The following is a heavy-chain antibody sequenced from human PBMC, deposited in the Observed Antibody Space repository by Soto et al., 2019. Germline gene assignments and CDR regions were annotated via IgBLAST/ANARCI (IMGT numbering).Heavy chain of an antibody. CDR2: IYATGTT. CDR3: VRDGTKTLRDWFDP. Sequence: SETLSLTCTVSGASISGFYWSWIRKSAGKGLEWIGRIYATGTTDYNPSLKSRVMMSVDTSKKQFSLKLRSVTAADTAVYYCVRDGTKTLRDWFDPWGQGIPVTVYS. CDR1: GASISGFY. D-gene: IGHD1-1*01. J-gene: IGHJ5*02. V-gene: IGHV4-4*07.